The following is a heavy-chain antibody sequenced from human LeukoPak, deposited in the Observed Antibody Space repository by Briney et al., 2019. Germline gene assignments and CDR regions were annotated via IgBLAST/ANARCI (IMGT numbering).Heavy chain of an antibody. D-gene: IGHD2-15*01. J-gene: IGHJ6*02. CDR1: GFTFDDYT. CDR2: ISWDGGST. Sequence: PGGSLRLSCAASGFTFDDYTMHWVRQAPGKGLEWVSLISWDGGSTYYADSVKGRFTISRDNAKNSLYLQMNSLRAEDTAVYYCARDRWELLSNSYHYCGLDVWGQGTTVTVSS. V-gene: IGHV3-43*01. CDR3: ARDRWELLSNSYHYCGLDV.